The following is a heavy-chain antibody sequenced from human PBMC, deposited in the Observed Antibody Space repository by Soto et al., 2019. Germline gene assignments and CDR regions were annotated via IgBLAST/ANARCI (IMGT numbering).Heavy chain of an antibody. CDR1: GGSISSGGYY. D-gene: IGHD4-17*01. Sequence: QVQLQESGPGLVKPSQTLSLTCTVSGGSISSGGYYWSWIRQHPGKGLEWIGYIYYSGITYYNPSLKSRVTISVDTSKNQCSLKLSSVTAADTAVYYCARKATVTTCFDYWGQGTLVTVSS. CDR3: ARKATVTTCFDY. J-gene: IGHJ4*02. CDR2: IYYSGIT. V-gene: IGHV4-31*03.